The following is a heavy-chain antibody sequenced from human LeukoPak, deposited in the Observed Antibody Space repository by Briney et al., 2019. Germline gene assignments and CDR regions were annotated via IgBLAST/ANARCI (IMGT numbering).Heavy chain of an antibody. V-gene: IGHV1-69*01. CDR1: GGTFSSYA. CDR2: IIPIFGTA. J-gene: IGHJ6*02. Sequence: ASVKVSCKASGGTFSSYAISWVRQAPGQGLEWMGGIIPIFGTANYAQKFQGRVTITADESTSTAYMELSSLRSEDRAVYYCATTSYCSSTSCYSDYPYYYYGMDVWGQGTTVTVSS. CDR3: ATTSYCSSTSCYSDYPYYYYGMDV. D-gene: IGHD2-2*01.